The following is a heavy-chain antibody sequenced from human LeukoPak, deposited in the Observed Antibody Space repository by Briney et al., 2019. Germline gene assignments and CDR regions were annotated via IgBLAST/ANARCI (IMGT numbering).Heavy chain of an antibody. CDR2: SSGSGGST. Sequence: GGSLRLSCAASGFTFSSYAMSWVRQAPGKGLEWVSASSGSGGSTYYADSVKGRFTISRDNSKNTLYLQMNSLRAEDTAVYYCAKAEGSSWYLDYYYMDVWGKGTTVTVSS. D-gene: IGHD6-13*01. J-gene: IGHJ6*03. CDR3: AKAEGSSWYLDYYYMDV. CDR1: GFTFSSYA. V-gene: IGHV3-23*01.